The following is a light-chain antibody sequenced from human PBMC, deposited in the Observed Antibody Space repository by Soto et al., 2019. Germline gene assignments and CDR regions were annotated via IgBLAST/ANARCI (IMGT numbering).Light chain of an antibody. Sequence: EIVMTQSPETLSVSPGERATLSCRASQSVSSNLAWYQQRPGQDPRLLIYAASTRATGIPARFSGSGSGTEFTLTISSLQSEDFAVYYCQQYNNWWTFGQGTKVDIK. CDR1: QSVSSN. CDR2: AAS. V-gene: IGKV3-15*01. CDR3: QQYNNWWT. J-gene: IGKJ1*01.